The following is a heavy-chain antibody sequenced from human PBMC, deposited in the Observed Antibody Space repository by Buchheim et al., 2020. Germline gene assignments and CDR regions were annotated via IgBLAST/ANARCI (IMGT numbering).Heavy chain of an antibody. J-gene: IGHJ6*02. CDR3: ARGALGTVTSYYYYYYYGMDV. CDR1: GFTVSSNY. Sequence: EVQLVETGGGLIQPGGSLRLSCAASGFTVSSNYMSWVRQAPGKGLEWVSVIYSGGSTYYADSVKGRFTISRDNSKNTLYLQMNSLRAGDTAVDYCARGALGTVTSYYYYYYYGMDVWGQGTT. CDR2: IYSGGST. D-gene: IGHD4-17*01. V-gene: IGHV3-53*02.